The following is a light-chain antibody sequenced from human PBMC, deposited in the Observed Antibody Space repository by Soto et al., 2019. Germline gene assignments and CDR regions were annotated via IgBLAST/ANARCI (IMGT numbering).Light chain of an antibody. CDR2: DVI. Sequence: QSALTQPRSVSGSPGQSVTISCTGTSSDVGVYDYVSWYQQHPGKAPKLLIYDVIKRPSEVPDRFSGSKSGITASLTISGLQGEDEADYYCCSYAGSPLYVFGTGTKVTVL. CDR3: CSYAGSPLYV. CDR1: SSDVGVYDY. J-gene: IGLJ1*01. V-gene: IGLV2-11*01.